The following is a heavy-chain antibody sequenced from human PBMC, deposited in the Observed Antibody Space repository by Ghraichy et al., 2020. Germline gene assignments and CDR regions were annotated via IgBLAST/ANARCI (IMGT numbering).Heavy chain of an antibody. V-gene: IGHV4-59*01. Sequence: SQTLSLTCTVSGGSISSYYWSWIRQPPGKGLEWIGYIYYSGRTNYNPSLMSRVTISVETSKNQFSLKLSSVTAADPAVYYWGRAPNSGGDYVYWFDPWGQGTLVTVSS. J-gene: IGHJ5*02. CDR3: GRAPNSGGDYVYWFDP. CDR2: IYYSGRT. CDR1: GGSISSYY. D-gene: IGHD4-17*01.